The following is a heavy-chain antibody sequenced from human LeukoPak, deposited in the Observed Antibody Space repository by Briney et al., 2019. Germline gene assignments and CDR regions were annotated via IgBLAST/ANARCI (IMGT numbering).Heavy chain of an antibody. CDR2: ISGSGGST. J-gene: IGHJ4*02. CDR1: GFTFSSYA. CDR3: AKDIAAAGTIDY. Sequence: SGGSLRLSCAASGFTFSSYAMSWVRQAPGKGLEWVSAISGSGGSTYYADSVKGRFTISRDNSKNTLYLQMNSLRAEDTAVYYCAKDIAAAGTIDYWGREPWSPSPQ. D-gene: IGHD6-13*01. V-gene: IGHV3-23*01.